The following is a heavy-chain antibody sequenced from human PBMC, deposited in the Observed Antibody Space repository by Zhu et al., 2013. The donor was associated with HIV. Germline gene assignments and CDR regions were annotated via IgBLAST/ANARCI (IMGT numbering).Heavy chain of an antibody. V-gene: IGHV1-69*06. CDR3: ARDGAVAASGGLGSIP. Sequence: QVQLVQSGAEVKKPGSSVKVSCKASGDIFNNYAISWVRQAPGQGLEWMGGIIPMFGTTDYAQKFQGRVTITADKSTTTVYMELSRLRSEDTAVYYCARDGAVAASGGLGSIPWGQGTLVTVSS. CDR2: IIPMFGTT. CDR1: GDIFNNYA. D-gene: IGHD6-19*01. J-gene: IGHJ5*02.